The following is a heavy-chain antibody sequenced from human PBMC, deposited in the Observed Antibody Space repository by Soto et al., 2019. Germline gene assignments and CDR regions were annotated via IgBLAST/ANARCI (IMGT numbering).Heavy chain of an antibody. Sequence: QVQLVQSGAEEEKPGASVKVSCKASGYTFTSYAMHWVRQAPGQRLEWMGWINAGNGNTKYSQKFQGRVTITRDTSASTAYMELSSLRSEDTAVYYCARDLVPATTVTTEVWFDPWGQGTLVTVSS. V-gene: IGHV1-3*05. CDR3: ARDLVPATTVTTEVWFDP. CDR1: GYTFTSYA. CDR2: INAGNGNT. J-gene: IGHJ5*02. D-gene: IGHD4-4*01.